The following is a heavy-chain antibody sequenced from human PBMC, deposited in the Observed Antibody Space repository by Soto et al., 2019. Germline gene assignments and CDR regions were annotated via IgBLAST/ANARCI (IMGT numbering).Heavy chain of an antibody. Sequence: EVQLVESGGGLVQPGGSLRLSCAASGFTFSSYAMSWVRQAPGKGLEWVSAISGSGGSTYYADSVKGRFTISRDNSKNTLYLQMNSLRAEDTAVYYCAKDREESSSWYDYYYGMDVWGQGTTVTVSS. CDR1: GFTFSSYA. J-gene: IGHJ6*02. D-gene: IGHD6-13*01. CDR2: ISGSGGST. CDR3: AKDREESSSWYDYYYGMDV. V-gene: IGHV3-23*04.